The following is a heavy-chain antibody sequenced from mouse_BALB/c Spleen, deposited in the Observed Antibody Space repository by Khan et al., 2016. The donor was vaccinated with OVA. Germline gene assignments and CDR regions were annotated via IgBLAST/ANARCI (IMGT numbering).Heavy chain of an antibody. Sequence: QVQLKQSGAELARPGASVKLSCKASGYTFTSYWMQWVKQRPGQGLEWIGAIYPGDGDTRYTQKFKGKATLTADKSSSTAYMQLSSLASEDSAFYYCARAPLLPDFDYWGQGATLTVSS. V-gene: IGHV1-87*01. CDR3: ARAPLLPDFDY. CDR2: IYPGDGDT. CDR1: GYTFTSYW. J-gene: IGHJ2*01. D-gene: IGHD2-1*01.